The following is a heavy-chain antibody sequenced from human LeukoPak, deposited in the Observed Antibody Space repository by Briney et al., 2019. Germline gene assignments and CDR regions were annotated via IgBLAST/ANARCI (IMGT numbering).Heavy chain of an antibody. V-gene: IGHV4-4*09. CDR3: ATDYGVNSYWYFGL. D-gene: IGHD4-23*01. CDR1: GASISSYS. Sequence: SETLSLTCTVSGASISSYSYNWIRQPPGNGLEWIGYMSTSGSPNYNPSLKSRVTISVDKSKNQFSLNLTSVTAADTAVYYCATDYGVNSYWYFGLWGRGTLVTVSS. CDR2: MSTSGSP. J-gene: IGHJ2*01.